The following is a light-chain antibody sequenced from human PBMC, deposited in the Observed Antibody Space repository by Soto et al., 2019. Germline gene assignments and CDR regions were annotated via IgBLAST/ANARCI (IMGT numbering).Light chain of an antibody. V-gene: IGKV3-15*01. CDR1: QSVNSN. J-gene: IGKJ5*01. Sequence: EIVMTQSPATLSVSPWERVALSCRASQSVNSNVAWYQQRPGQAPRLLIYRASTRATGVPARFSGSGSGTDFTFTISSLQPEDIATYYCQQYDNLPITFGQGTRLEIK. CDR3: QQYDNLPIT. CDR2: RAS.